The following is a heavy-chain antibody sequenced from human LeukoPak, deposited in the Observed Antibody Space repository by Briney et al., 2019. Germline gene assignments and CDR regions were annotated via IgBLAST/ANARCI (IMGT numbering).Heavy chain of an antibody. CDR2: ISSSSSYI. J-gene: IGHJ6*03. CDR1: GFTFSSYS. V-gene: IGHV3-21*01. CDR3: ARDLRKTMVRGVDMDV. Sequence: GESLTLSCAPSGFTFSSYSMNWVRQAPGEGLEWVSSISSSSSYIYYADSVKGRFTISRDNAKNSLYLQMNSLRAEDTAVYYCARDLRKTMVRGVDMDVWGKGTTVTISS. D-gene: IGHD3-10*01.